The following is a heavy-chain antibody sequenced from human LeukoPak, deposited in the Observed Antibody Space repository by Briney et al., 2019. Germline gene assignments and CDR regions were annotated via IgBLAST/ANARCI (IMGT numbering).Heavy chain of an antibody. Sequence: KPSETLSLTCTVSGGSINSNYWGWIRQPPGKGLEWIGYIYYSGSTNYNPSLKSRLTISVDTSKNQFSLKLSSVTAADTAVYYCARLIFDCSGGSCYFYLDYWGQGTLVTVSS. V-gene: IGHV4-59*08. CDR3: ARLIFDCSGGSCYFYLDY. J-gene: IGHJ4*02. D-gene: IGHD2-15*01. CDR2: IYYSGST. CDR1: GGSINSNY.